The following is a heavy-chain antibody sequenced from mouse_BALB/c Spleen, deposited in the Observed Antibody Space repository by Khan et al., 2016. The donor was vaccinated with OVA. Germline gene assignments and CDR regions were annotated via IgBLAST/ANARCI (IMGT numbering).Heavy chain of an antibody. D-gene: IGHD1-1*01. CDR2: ISYSGNT. J-gene: IGHJ3*01. CDR1: GDSITSGY. V-gene: IGHV3-8*02. CDR3: ACELRGFAY. Sequence: EVQLQESGPGLVKPSQTLSLTCSVTGDSITSGYWNWIRKFPGNKLDYMGYISYSGNTYYNPSLTSRISLTRDTSKNPYYLQLNSVTTEDTATYYCACELRGFAYWGQGTLVTVSA.